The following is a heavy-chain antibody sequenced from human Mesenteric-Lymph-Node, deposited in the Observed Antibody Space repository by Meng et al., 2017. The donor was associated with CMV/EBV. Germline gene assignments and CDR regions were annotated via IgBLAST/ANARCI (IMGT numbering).Heavy chain of an antibody. V-gene: IGHV3-23*01. CDR3: AKDASSVLGYCGSTSCYMINY. CDR1: GFTFSNYA. J-gene: IGHJ4*02. D-gene: IGHD2-2*02. CDR2: ITGSGVGT. Sequence: GGSLRLSCAASGFTFSNYAMNWVRRAPGKGLEWVSAITGSGVGTYYADSVKGRFTISRDNSKNTVYLEMRSLRADDTAVYHCAKDASSVLGYCGSTSCYMINYWGQGTLVTVSS.